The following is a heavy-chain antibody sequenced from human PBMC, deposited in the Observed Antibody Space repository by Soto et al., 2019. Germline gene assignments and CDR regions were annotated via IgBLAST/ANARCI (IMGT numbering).Heavy chain of an antibody. V-gene: IGHV3-66*01. D-gene: IGHD2-2*01. CDR2: FYSPSAT. CDR3: ARELPDESVP. CDR1: GLTVSSNY. Sequence: EVQLVESGGGLVQPGGSLRLSCAVSGLTVSSNYMSWVRQAPGKGLEWVSVFYSPSATYYADSVKGRFTISRDNSNNMLYLQMNSLRVEDTAVYYCARELPDESVPWGQGTLVTVSS. J-gene: IGHJ4*02.